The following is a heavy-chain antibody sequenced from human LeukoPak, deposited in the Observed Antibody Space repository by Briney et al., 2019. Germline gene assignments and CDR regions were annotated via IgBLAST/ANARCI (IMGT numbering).Heavy chain of an antibody. J-gene: IGHJ4*02. Sequence: PGGSLRLSCAASGFTFSSYWMSWVRQAPGKGLEWVAFIRYDGSNKYYADSVKGRFTISRDNSKNTLYLQMNSLRAEDTAVYYCAKVYYGSGSYDNFDYWGQGTLVTVSS. D-gene: IGHD3-10*01. CDR1: GFTFSSYW. V-gene: IGHV3-30*02. CDR2: IRYDGSNK. CDR3: AKVYYGSGSYDNFDY.